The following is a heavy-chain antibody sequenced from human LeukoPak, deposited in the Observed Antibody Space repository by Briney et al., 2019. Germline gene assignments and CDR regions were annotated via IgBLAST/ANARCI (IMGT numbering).Heavy chain of an antibody. CDR2: IQRSGNT. Sequence: SETLSLTCTVSGGSISSYYWNWIRQPAGKGLEWIGRIQRSGNTIYNPSLKSRVTMSVDKSKNQFSLKLTSVTAADTAVYYCARDEGSGWYDYWGQGKLVTVSS. CDR3: ARDEGSGWYDY. V-gene: IGHV4-4*07. CDR1: GGSISSYY. D-gene: IGHD6-19*01. J-gene: IGHJ4*02.